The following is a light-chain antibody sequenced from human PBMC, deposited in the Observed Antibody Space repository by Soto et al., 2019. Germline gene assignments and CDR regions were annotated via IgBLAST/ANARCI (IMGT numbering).Light chain of an antibody. CDR1: SSDIGHYDY. Sequence: QSALTQPASVSGSPGQSITISCTGTSSDIGHYDYVSWYQQHPGKAPKLMIYHVTYRPSGVSNQYSGSKSGNSASPTISGLQADDEADYYCCSLTTSHTYVFGSGTKVTVL. V-gene: IGLV2-14*03. CDR2: HVT. CDR3: CSLTTSHTYV. J-gene: IGLJ1*01.